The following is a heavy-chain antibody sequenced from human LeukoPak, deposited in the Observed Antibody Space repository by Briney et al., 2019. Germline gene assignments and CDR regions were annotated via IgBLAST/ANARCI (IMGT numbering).Heavy chain of an antibody. V-gene: IGHV3-20*04. CDR3: ARIFGVVNSGYYYYMDV. CDR1: GFTLDDYG. D-gene: IGHD3-3*01. CDR2: INWNGGST. Sequence: GGSLRLSCAASGFTLDDYGMSWVRQAPGKGLEWVSGINWNGGSTGYADSVKGRFTISRDNAKNSLYLQMNSLRAEDTALYYCARIFGVVNSGYYYYMDVWGKGTTVTVSS. J-gene: IGHJ6*03.